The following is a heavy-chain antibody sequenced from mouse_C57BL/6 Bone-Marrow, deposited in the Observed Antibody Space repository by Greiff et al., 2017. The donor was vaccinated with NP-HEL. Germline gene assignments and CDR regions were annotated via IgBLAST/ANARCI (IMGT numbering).Heavy chain of an antibody. J-gene: IGHJ1*03. Sequence: QVQLKQSGAELARPGASVKLSCKASGYTFTSYGISWVKQRTGQGLEWIGEIYPRSGNTYYNEKFKGKATLTADKSSSTAYMELRSLTSEDSAVYFCARGDYDGYSWYFDVWGTGTTVTVSS. V-gene: IGHV1-81*01. D-gene: IGHD2-3*01. CDR2: IYPRSGNT. CDR1: GYTFTSYG. CDR3: ARGDYDGYSWYFDV.